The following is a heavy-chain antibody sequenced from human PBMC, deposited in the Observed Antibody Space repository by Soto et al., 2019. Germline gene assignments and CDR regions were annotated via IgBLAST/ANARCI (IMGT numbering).Heavy chain of an antibody. CDR1: GDSFTSYG. J-gene: IGHJ4*02. D-gene: IGHD2-2*01. CDR3: AREGYCISSSCYASALDY. CDR2: ISAYNGNT. Sequence: GASVKLSCEASGDSFTSYGISWVRQAPGQGLEWMGWISAYNGNTDYPQKLQSRVTMTTDTSTSTAYMELRSLRSDDTAVYYCAREGYCISSSCYASALDYWGQGTLVTVSS. V-gene: IGHV1-18*01.